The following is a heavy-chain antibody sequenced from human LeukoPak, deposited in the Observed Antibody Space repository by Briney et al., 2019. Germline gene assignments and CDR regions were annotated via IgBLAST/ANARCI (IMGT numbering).Heavy chain of an antibody. CDR2: INPNSGGT. V-gene: IGHV1-2*02. J-gene: IGHJ4*02. D-gene: IGHD1-26*01. CDR1: GYTFTGYY. CDR3: ARALSIVGATNY. Sequence: ASVKVSCKASGYTFTGYYKHWVRQAPGQGLEWMGWINPNSGGTNYAQKFQGRVTMTRDTSISTAYMELSRLRSDDTAVYYCARALSIVGATNYWGQGTLVTVSS.